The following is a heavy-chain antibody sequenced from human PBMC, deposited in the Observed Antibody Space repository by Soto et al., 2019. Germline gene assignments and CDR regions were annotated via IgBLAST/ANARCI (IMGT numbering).Heavy chain of an antibody. D-gene: IGHD6-19*01. V-gene: IGHV3-23*01. Sequence: GGSLRLSCAASGFTFSSYAMNWVRQAPGKGLEWVSAITNSGDSTYYADSVKGRFTISRDNSENTLYLQMNGLRAEDTAVYYCVRSSQYNSGPFDYWGQGTLVTVSS. CDR1: GFTFSSYA. CDR3: VRSSQYNSGPFDY. CDR2: ITNSGDST. J-gene: IGHJ4*02.